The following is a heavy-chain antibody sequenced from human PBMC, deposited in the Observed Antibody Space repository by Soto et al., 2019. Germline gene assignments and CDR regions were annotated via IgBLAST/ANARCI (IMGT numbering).Heavy chain of an antibody. J-gene: IGHJ4*02. D-gene: IGHD3-22*01. CDR2: INHSGST. CDR3: ASGTMIVPLY. V-gene: IGHV4-34*01. CDR1: GGSFGDYD. Sequence: PSLIRALTCPVFGGSFGDYDGSRIRQPPGKGLEWIGEINHSGSTNYNPSLKSRVTISVDTSKNQFSLKLSSVTAADMAVYYCASGTMIVPLYWGQGTLVTVS.